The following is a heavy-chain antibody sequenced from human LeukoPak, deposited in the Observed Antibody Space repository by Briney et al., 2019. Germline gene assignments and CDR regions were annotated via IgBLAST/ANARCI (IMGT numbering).Heavy chain of an antibody. CDR3: ASAKGGGGDAFDI. J-gene: IGHJ3*02. V-gene: IGHV3-53*04. CDR1: GFTVSSNY. D-gene: IGHD3-16*01. CDR2: IYSSGST. Sequence: PGGSLRLSCAASGFTVSSNYMSWVRQAPGKGLEWVSVIYSSGSTYYADSVKGRFTISRHNSKNTLYLQMNSLRAEDTAVYYCASAKGGGGDAFDIWGQGTMVTVSS.